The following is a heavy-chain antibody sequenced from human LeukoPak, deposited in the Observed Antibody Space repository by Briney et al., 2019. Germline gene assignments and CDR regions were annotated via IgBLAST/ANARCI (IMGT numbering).Heavy chain of an antibody. J-gene: IGHJ4*02. D-gene: IGHD1-26*01. CDR1: GFTFANYA. CDR2: ISSTNAI. V-gene: IGHV3-69-1*02. CDR3: ARDDKWAFDY. Sequence: GGSLRLSCAASGFTFANYAMNWFRHTPGKGLEWLSYISSTNAIYYEASVKGRFTISRDNAKKSPYLQMKSLRAEDTAVYYCARDDKWAFDYWGQGTLVTVSS.